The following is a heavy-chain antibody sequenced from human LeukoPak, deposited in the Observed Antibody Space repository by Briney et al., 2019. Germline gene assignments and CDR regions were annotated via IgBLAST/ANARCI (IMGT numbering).Heavy chain of an antibody. CDR3: TPQRGGSYLPFGY. D-gene: IGHD1-26*01. J-gene: IGHJ4*02. Sequence: GGSLRLSCAASGFTFSNAWMSWVRQAPGKGLEWVGRIKSKTDGGTTDYAAPVKGRFTISRDDSKNTLYLQMNSLKTEDTAVYYCTPQRGGSYLPFGYWGQGTLVTVSS. V-gene: IGHV3-15*01. CDR2: IKSKTDGGTT. CDR1: GFTFSNAW.